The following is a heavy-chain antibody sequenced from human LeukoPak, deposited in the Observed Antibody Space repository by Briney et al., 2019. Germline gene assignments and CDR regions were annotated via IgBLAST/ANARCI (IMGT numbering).Heavy chain of an antibody. D-gene: IGHD3-22*01. J-gene: IGHJ4*02. V-gene: IGHV3-21*04. CDR2: ISSSSSYI. CDR3: ARSGGYYVFDY. CDR1: GFTFSSYS. Sequence: GGSLRLSCAASGFTFSSYSMNWVRQAPGKGLEWVSSISSSSSYIYYADSVKGRFTISRDNSKNTLYLQMNSLRAEDTAVYYCARSGGYYVFDYWGQGTLVTVSS.